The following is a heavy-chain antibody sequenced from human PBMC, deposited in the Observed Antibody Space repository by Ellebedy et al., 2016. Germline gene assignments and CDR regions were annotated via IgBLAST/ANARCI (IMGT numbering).Heavy chain of an antibody. CDR1: GGSISGYY. CDR3: TRHAAWCSSTSCQISDS. Sequence: SETLSLTCTVSGGSISGYYWSWVRQPPGKGLEWIGFIRFGGSTNYAPSLKTRVTISVDTSNNQFSLNLNSVTAADTAIYYCTRHAAWCSSTSCQISDSWGQGSLVTVSS. CDR2: IRFGGST. D-gene: IGHD2-2*01. V-gene: IGHV4-59*08. J-gene: IGHJ4*02.